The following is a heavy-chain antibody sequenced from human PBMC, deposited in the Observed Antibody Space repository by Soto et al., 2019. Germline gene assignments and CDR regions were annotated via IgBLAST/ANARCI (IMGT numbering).Heavy chain of an antibody. CDR1: GFTFSSYS. Sequence: EVQLVESGGGLVKPGGSLRLSCAASGFTFSSYSMNWVRQAPGKGLEWVSSISSSSSYIYYADSVKGRFTISRDNAKNSLYLQMNSLRAEDTAVYYCARLYGDYGVSDYWGQGTLVTVSS. J-gene: IGHJ4*02. D-gene: IGHD4-17*01. CDR3: ARLYGDYGVSDY. V-gene: IGHV3-21*01. CDR2: ISSSSSYI.